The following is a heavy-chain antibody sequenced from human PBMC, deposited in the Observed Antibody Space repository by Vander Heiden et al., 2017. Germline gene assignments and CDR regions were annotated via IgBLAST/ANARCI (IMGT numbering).Heavy chain of an antibody. V-gene: IGHV3-23*01. CDR2: FRGGGGST. J-gene: IGHJ5*02. Sequence: EVQLLASGGGLEQPGGSLRLSCSASGFTFTNYGMNWGRQAPGKGLEWVSGFRGGGGSTYYADSVKGRFTISRDNSKNTVYLQMNSLRAEDTAVYYCAKGYSSSLNWFDTWGQGTLVTVSS. CDR3: AKGYSSSLNWFDT. D-gene: IGHD6-13*01. CDR1: GFTFTNYG.